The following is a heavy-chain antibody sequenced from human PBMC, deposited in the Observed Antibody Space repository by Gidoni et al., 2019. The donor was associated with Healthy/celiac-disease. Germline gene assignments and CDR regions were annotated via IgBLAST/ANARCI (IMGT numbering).Heavy chain of an antibody. D-gene: IGHD3-22*01. Sequence: EVQLVESGGGLVQPGGSLSLPCAASGFTLSSYDMHWVRQATGKGLEWVSAIGTAGDTYYPGSVKGRFTISRENAKNSLYLQMNSLRAGDTAVYYCARAGYYYDSSGYQGAFDIWGQGTMVTVSS. V-gene: IGHV3-13*04. CDR1: GFTLSSYD. J-gene: IGHJ3*02. CDR2: IGTAGDT. CDR3: ARAGYYYDSSGYQGAFDI.